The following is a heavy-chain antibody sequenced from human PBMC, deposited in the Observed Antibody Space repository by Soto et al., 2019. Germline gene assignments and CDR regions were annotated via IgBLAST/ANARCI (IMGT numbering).Heavy chain of an antibody. Sequence: SETLSLTCTVYGLYFIGYYWSWIRQPPGKGLEWIGEINHSGSTNYNPSLKSRVTISVDTSKNQFSLKLSSVTAADTAVYYCARLVITMVRGVIPRPKFYYYYMDVWGKGTTVTVSS. CDR2: INHSGST. CDR1: GLYFIGYY. D-gene: IGHD3-10*01. CDR3: ARLVITMVRGVIPRPKFYYYYMDV. V-gene: IGHV4-34*01. J-gene: IGHJ6*03.